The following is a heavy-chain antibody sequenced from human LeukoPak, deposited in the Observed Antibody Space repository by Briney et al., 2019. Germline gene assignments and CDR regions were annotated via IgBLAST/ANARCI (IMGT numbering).Heavy chain of an antibody. J-gene: IGHJ4*02. V-gene: IGHV3-30*04. CDR3: ARQMTSTRLFDS. Sequence: GRSLRLSCVASGFSFSDHPFHWVRQSPDKGLEWVALIGSDGTKKYYADSVQGRFTVSRENSKNTLFLQMNTLRADDTAVYFCARQMTSTRLFDSWGQGALVTVSS. CDR1: GFSFSDHP. D-gene: IGHD5/OR15-5a*01. CDR2: IGSDGTKK.